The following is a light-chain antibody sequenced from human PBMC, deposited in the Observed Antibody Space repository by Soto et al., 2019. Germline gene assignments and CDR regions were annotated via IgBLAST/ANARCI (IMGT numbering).Light chain of an antibody. CDR1: QSVSNN. CDR2: GAS. Sequence: EIVITQRPVTLCVSPGERATRSFRSSQSVSNNLAWYQQKPGQAPRLLIYGASTRATGIPDRFSGGGSGTDFTLTISRLEPEDFAVYYCQQYGSSGTFGQGTKVDIK. J-gene: IGKJ1*01. CDR3: QQYGSSGT. V-gene: IGKV3-20*01.